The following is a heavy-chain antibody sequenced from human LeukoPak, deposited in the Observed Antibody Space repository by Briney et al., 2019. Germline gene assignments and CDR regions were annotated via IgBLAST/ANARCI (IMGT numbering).Heavy chain of an antibody. CDR2: IYYSGST. D-gene: IGHD5/OR15-5a*01. CDR3: ARVVLAEVSTFDP. V-gene: IGHV4-39*07. J-gene: IGHJ5*02. CDR1: GDSISSYSYY. Sequence: PSETLSLTCTVSGDSISSYSYYWAWTRQPPGKGLEWIGNIYYSGSTYNNPSLKSRVTISIDTSKNQFSLKVNSVTAADTAVYYCARVVLAEVSTFDPWGQGTLVTVSS.